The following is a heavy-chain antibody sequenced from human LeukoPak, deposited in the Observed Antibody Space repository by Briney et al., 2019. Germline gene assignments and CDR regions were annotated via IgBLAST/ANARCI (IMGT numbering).Heavy chain of an antibody. V-gene: IGHV3-21*01. CDR3: AELGITMIGGV. J-gene: IGHJ6*04. CDR2: ISSGSSYK. Sequence: GGSLRVSCADPGFTFSSYSMNSVRQAPGKGLEWVSSISSGSSYKCYADAGKGRFTISRDKAKSSLDLQMNSLRAEDTAVYYCAELGITMIGGVWGKGTTVTISS. CDR1: GFTFSSYS. D-gene: IGHD3-10*02.